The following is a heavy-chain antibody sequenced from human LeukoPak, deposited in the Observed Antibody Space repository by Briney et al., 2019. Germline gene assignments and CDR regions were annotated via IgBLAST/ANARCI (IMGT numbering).Heavy chain of an antibody. V-gene: IGHV4-34*01. J-gene: IGHJ5*02. Sequence: PSETLSLTCAVYGGSFSGYYWSWIRQPPGKGLEWIGEINHSGSTNYNPSLKSRVTISVDTSKNQFSLKLSSVTAADTAVYYCARVKRGRAGYSSGWYDWFDPWGQGTLVTVSS. CDR2: INHSGST. CDR3: ARVKRGRAGYSSGWYDWFDP. D-gene: IGHD6-19*01. CDR1: GGSFSGYY.